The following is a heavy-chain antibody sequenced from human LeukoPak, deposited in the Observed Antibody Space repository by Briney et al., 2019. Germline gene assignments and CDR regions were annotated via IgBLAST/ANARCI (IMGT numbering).Heavy chain of an antibody. CDR1: GFTFSSYE. CDR3: ARDYWFDP. J-gene: IGHJ5*02. Sequence: GGSLRLSCAASGFTFSSYEMNWVRQAPGKGLEWISYISSAGTTKIYADSVKGRFTISRDNAKNSLYLQVNGLRAEDTAVYYCARDYWFDPWGHGTLVTVSS. CDR2: ISSAGTTK. V-gene: IGHV3-48*03.